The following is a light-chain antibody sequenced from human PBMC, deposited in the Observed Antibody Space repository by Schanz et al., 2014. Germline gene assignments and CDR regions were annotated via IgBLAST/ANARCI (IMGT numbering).Light chain of an antibody. V-gene: IGKV1-33*01. CDR1: QDISNY. J-gene: IGKJ3*01. CDR2: DAS. CDR3: QQYDNLPLT. Sequence: DIQMTQSPSSLSASVGDRVTMVYQASQDISNYLNWFQQKPGKAPKLLIYDASDLETGVPSRFSGGGSGTHFTFTISSLQPEDIATYYCQQYDNLPLTFGPGTKVDIK.